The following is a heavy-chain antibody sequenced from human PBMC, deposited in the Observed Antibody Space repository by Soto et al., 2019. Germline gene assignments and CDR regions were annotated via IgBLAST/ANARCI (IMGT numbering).Heavy chain of an antibody. Sequence: ASVKVSCKASGYTFTSYGISWVRQAPGQGLEWMGWISAYNGNTNYAQKLQGRVTMTTDTSTSTAYMELRSLRSDDTAVYYCARNQRRWFGELAYYYYYGMDVWGQGTTVTVSS. CDR1: GYTFTSYG. J-gene: IGHJ6*02. V-gene: IGHV1-18*01. CDR3: ARNQRRWFGELAYYYYYGMDV. D-gene: IGHD3-10*01. CDR2: ISAYNGNT.